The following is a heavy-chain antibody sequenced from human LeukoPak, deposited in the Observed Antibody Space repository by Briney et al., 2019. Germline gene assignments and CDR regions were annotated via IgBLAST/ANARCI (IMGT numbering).Heavy chain of an antibody. CDR3: ASVRGYSYGYDYYYYMDV. V-gene: IGHV3-11*01. CDR1: GFTFSDYY. J-gene: IGHJ6*03. D-gene: IGHD5-18*01. CDR2: ISRSGSTI. Sequence: GGSLRLSCAAPGFTFSDYYMSWIRQAPGKGLEWVSYISRSGSTIYYADSVKGRFTISRDNAKNSLYLQMNSLRAEDTAVYYCASVRGYSYGYDYYYYMDVWGKGTTVTVSS.